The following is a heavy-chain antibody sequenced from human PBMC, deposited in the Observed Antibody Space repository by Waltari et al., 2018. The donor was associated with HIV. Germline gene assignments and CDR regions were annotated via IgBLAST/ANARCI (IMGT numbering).Heavy chain of an antibody. CDR1: GFTFDDYA. Sequence: EVQLVESGGGLVQPGRSLRLSCAASGFTFDDYAMHWVRQAPGKGLEWVSGISWNSGSIGYADSVKGRFTISRDNAKNSLYLQMNSLRAEDTALYYCAKDSSGHGGAFDIWGQGTMVTVSS. D-gene: IGHD2-15*01. CDR2: ISWNSGSI. CDR3: AKDSSGHGGAFDI. V-gene: IGHV3-9*01. J-gene: IGHJ3*02.